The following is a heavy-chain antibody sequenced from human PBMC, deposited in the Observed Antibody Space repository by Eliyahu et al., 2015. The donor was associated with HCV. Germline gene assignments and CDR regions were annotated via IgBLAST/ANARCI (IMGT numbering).Heavy chain of an antibody. CDR3: ARLLAAEAGDY. Sequence: EVQLVXSGAEVKKPGESLRIXCKGSGXXFTXHWISWVRQMPGKGLEWMGRIDPSXSYTNYNPSFQGHVTISADKSINTAYLQWSSLKASDTAMYYCARLLAAEAGDYWGQGTLVTVSS. CDR1: GXXFTXHW. J-gene: IGHJ4*02. D-gene: IGHD6-13*01. V-gene: IGHV5-10-1*01. CDR2: IDPSXSYT.